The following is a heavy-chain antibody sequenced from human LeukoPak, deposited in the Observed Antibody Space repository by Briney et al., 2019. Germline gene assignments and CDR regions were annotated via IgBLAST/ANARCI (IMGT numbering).Heavy chain of an antibody. Sequence: SETLSLTCAVYGGSFSGHYWSWIRQPPGKGLEWIGEINHIGSTAYNPSLKSRVTVSEDTSKNQFSLKLSSVTATDTAVYYCARTPTALVRGSYYFDNWGQGTLVTVSS. CDR3: ARTPTALVRGSYYFDN. CDR2: INHIGST. V-gene: IGHV4-34*01. CDR1: GGSFSGHY. J-gene: IGHJ4*02. D-gene: IGHD3-16*01.